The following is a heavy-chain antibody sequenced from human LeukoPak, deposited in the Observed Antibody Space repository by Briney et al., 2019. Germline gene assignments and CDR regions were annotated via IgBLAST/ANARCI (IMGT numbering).Heavy chain of an antibody. CDR3: ARLISAYYADH. J-gene: IGHJ5*02. CDR1: GGSISSGDYF. CDR2: IYDSGST. D-gene: IGHD1-26*01. V-gene: IGHV4-31*03. Sequence: SQTLSLTCTVSGGSISSGDYFWSWIRQHPGKGLEWIGYIYDSGSTYYNPSLKSRVAISVDRSKNQFSLKLSSVTAADTAVYYCARLISAYYADHWGQGALVTVSS.